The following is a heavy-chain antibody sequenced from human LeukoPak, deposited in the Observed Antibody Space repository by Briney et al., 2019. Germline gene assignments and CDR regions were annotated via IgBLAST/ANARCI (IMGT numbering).Heavy chain of an antibody. D-gene: IGHD1-26*01. V-gene: IGHV3-9*01. J-gene: IGHJ4*02. CDR2: ISWNSGSI. Sequence: QPGRSLRLSCAASVLTLDDYAMHWCRPSPGKCVEWVSGISWNSGSIGYADSVKGRFTISRDNAKSSLYLQMKSLRAEDTAVYYWARTNSGYVVYWGQGTLVTVSS. CDR1: VLTLDDYA. CDR3: ARTNSGYVVY.